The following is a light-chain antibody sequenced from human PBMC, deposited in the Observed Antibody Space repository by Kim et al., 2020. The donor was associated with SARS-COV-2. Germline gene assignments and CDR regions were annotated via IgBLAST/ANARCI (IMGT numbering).Light chain of an antibody. CDR3: SSYVGSSNVV. V-gene: IGLV2-8*01. CDR1: SSDVGGYNL. Sequence: GQSVTISCTGSSSDVGGYNLVSWYQQHPGEVPKLIVYDVSKRPSGVSDRFSGSKSGNTASLTVSGLRAEDEADYYCSSYVGSSNVVFGGGTRLTVL. J-gene: IGLJ2*01. CDR2: DVS.